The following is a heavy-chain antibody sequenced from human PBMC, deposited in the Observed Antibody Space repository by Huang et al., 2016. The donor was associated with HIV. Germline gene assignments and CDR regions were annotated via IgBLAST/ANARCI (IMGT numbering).Heavy chain of an antibody. J-gene: IGHJ6*03. V-gene: IGHV4-34*01. CDR1: GGSFSGYY. Sequence: QVQLQQWGAGLLRPSETLSLTCAVYGGSFSGYYGTWIRQPPGKGREWIGESNHSERTNNTPSLKSRVTMSVDTSRNQFSLTLTSVTAADTAVYYCARGQGGYYYYYMDVWGKGTTVTVSS. CDR3: ARGQGGYYYYYMDV. CDR2: SNHSERT.